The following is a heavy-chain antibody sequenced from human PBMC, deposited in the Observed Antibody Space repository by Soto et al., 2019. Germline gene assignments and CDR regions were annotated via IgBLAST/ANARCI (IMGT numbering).Heavy chain of an antibody. D-gene: IGHD2-2*01. Sequence: PSETLSLTCAVYGGSFSGYYWSWIRQPPGKGLEWIGEVNHSGSTNYNPSHKSRFTISVDTSKNQFSLKLSPVTAADTAVYYCARGRGIVVPAAPIRYYYYGMDVWGQGTTVTVSS. CDR1: GGSFSGYY. V-gene: IGHV4-34*01. J-gene: IGHJ6*02. CDR2: VNHSGST. CDR3: ARGRGIVVPAAPIRYYYYGMDV.